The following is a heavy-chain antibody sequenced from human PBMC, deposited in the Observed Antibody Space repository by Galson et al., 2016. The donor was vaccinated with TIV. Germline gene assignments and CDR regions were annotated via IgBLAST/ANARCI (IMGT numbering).Heavy chain of an antibody. J-gene: IGHJ4*02. Sequence: SVKVSCKASGGTFSNFVISWVRQAPGQGLEWMGSINPIFGTANYAQKFQGRVTITADTSTSTIYMELSSLRSEDTAVYYCARWRGYYFGSGSSYFDYWGQGSLVTVSS. CDR1: GGTFSNFV. CDR2: INPIFGTA. V-gene: IGHV1-69*06. D-gene: IGHD3-10*01. CDR3: ARWRGYYFGSGSSYFDY.